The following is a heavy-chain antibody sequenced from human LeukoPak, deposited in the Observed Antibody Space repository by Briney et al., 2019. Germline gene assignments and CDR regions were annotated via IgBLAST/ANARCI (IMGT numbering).Heavy chain of an antibody. CDR3: ARDRGPNCLDY. D-gene: IGHD1-1*01. Sequence: GGSLRLSCAASGLTFDSSWMTWVRQTPDKGLEWVASIKQDGSAEYYVDSVRGRFTISRDNAKNSVYLQMNSLRAEDTAVYYCARDRGPNCLDYWGQGTLVTVSS. V-gene: IGHV3-7*01. CDR2: IKQDGSAE. CDR1: GLTFDSSW. J-gene: IGHJ4*02.